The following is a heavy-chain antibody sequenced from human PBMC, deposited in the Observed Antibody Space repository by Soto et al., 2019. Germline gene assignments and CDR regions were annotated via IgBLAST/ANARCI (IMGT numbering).Heavy chain of an antibody. CDR3: AGGRRAVVGSRAYYGMDV. Sequence: QVHLLLQSGAEVKKPGSSVKVSCKASGGTPSNSAISWVRQSPGQGLEWLGGIIPVFGLVKYAQNVQGRVTIDADESTNTAYMELSSLRPEDTAVYYCAGGRRAVVGSRAYYGMDVWGQGTTVTVAS. J-gene: IGHJ6*02. CDR1: GGTPSNSA. D-gene: IGHD6-19*01. CDR2: IIPVFGLV. V-gene: IGHV1-69*01.